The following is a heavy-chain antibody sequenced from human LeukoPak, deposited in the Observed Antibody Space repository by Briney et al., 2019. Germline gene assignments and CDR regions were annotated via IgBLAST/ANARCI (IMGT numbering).Heavy chain of an antibody. CDR1: GGSFSGYY. D-gene: IGHD6-13*01. Sequence: SETLSLTCAVYGGSFSGYYWSWIRQPPGKGLEWIGEINHSGSTNYNPSLKSRVTISVDTSKNQFSLKLSSVTAADTAVYYCAKVYYSSSYDYWYFDLWGRGTLVTVSS. CDR2: INHSGST. J-gene: IGHJ2*01. V-gene: IGHV4-34*01. CDR3: AKVYYSSSYDYWYFDL.